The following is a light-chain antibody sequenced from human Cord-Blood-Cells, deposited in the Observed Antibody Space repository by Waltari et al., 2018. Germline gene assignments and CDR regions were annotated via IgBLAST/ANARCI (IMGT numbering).Light chain of an antibody. V-gene: IGLV2-14*01. CDR1: SRNVRGYNN. J-gene: IGLJ2*01. CDR2: DVS. Sequence: SALTQPASVSGSPAQSITISCTGTSRNVRGYNNVSWYQQHPGKAPNLMIYDVSNRPSGVSNRFSGSKSGNTASLTISGLQAEDEADYYCSSYTSSSTVVFGGGTKLTVL. CDR3: SSYTSSSTVV.